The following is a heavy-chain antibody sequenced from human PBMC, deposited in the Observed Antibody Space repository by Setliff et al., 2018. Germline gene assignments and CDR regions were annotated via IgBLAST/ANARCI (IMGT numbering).Heavy chain of an antibody. J-gene: IGHJ6*02. Sequence: GGSLRLSCAASGFTFSSYAMSWVRQAPGKGLEWVSAISGSGVSTYYADSVKGRFTISRDNSKNTLYLQMNSLRADDTAVYYCTRDYGFCSGGSCSYYGMDVWGQGTTVTVSS. D-gene: IGHD2-15*01. CDR2: ISGSGVST. CDR3: TRDYGFCSGGSCSYYGMDV. V-gene: IGHV3-23*01. CDR1: GFTFSSYA.